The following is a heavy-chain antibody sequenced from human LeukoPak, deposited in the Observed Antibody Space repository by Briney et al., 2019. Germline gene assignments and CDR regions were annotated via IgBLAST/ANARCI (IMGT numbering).Heavy chain of an antibody. CDR2: ISSSGSNI. Sequence: GGSLRLSCAASGFTFSSYGMNWVRQAPGKGLEWVSYISSSGSNIYNADSVKGRFTISGDNAKNSLYLQMNSLRAEDTAVYYCARNFASWGQGTLVTVSS. V-gene: IGHV3-48*03. CDR1: GFTFSSYG. J-gene: IGHJ4*02. CDR3: ARNFAS.